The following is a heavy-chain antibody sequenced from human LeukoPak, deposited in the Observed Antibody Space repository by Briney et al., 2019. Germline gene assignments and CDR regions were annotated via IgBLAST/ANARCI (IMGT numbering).Heavy chain of an antibody. J-gene: IGHJ4*02. Sequence: PSETLSLTCTVSGGSISSYYWSWIRQAPGRGLEWIGHIYYSGATNYNPSLESRVTISVDTSKNQFSLKLTSVTATDTALYCCARGGTDFDYWGQGTLVTVSS. CDR2: IYYSGAT. D-gene: IGHD2-15*01. CDR1: GGSISSYY. V-gene: IGHV4-59*08. CDR3: ARGGTDFDY.